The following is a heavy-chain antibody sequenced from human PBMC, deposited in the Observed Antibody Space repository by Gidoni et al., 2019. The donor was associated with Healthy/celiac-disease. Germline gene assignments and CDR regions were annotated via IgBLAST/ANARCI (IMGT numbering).Heavy chain of an antibody. CDR2: INPNSGGT. CDR3: ARVQEALRKDFWSGYYTFDY. V-gene: IGHV1-2*02. CDR1: GYTFPGYY. J-gene: IGHJ4*02. Sequence: QVQLVQSGAEVKKPGASVTVSCKASGYTFPGYYMHWVRQAPGHGLEWMGVINPNSGGTNYAQKLQGRVTMTRDTSISTAYMELSRLRSDDTAVYYCARVQEALRKDFWSGYYTFDYWGQGTLVTVSS. D-gene: IGHD3-3*01.